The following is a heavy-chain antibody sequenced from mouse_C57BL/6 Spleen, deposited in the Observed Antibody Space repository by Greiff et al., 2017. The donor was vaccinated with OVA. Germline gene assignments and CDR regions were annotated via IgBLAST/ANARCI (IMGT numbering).Heavy chain of an antibody. J-gene: IGHJ1*03. D-gene: IGHD1-1*01. CDR1: GYTFTSYW. CDR3: AYYGSSYVYFDG. CDR2: IDPSDSYT. V-gene: IGHV1-59*01. Sequence: VQLQQPGAELVRPGTSVKLSCKASGYTFTSYWMHWVKQRPGQGLEWIGVIDPSDSYTNYNQKFKGKATLTVDTSSSTAYMQLSSLTSEDSAVYYCAYYGSSYVYFDGWGTGTTVTVSS.